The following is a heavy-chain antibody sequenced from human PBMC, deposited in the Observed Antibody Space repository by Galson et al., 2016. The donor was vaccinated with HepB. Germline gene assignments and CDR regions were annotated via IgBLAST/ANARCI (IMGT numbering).Heavy chain of an antibody. Sequence: WVADIKEDGSEKYYADSVKGRFTISRDNAKNSLYLQMNSLRAEDTAVYYCAKYSGSYKGYDYWGQGTLITVSS. V-gene: IGHV3-7*01. D-gene: IGHD1-26*01. J-gene: IGHJ4*02. CDR2: IKEDGSEK. CDR3: AKYSGSYKGYDY.